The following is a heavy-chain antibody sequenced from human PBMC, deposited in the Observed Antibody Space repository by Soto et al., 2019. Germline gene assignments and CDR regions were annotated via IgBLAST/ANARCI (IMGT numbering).Heavy chain of an antibody. CDR3: ASRRNPYGAYDY. CDR2: IYSGGST. Sequence: GGALRLSCAASGFTVSSNFMSWVRQAPGKGLEWISIIYSGGSTYYADSVKGRFTISRDNSKNTLYLQMNSLRADDTAVYYCASRRNPYGAYDYWGQGTLVTVSS. D-gene: IGHD4-17*01. J-gene: IGHJ4*02. CDR1: GFTVSSNF. V-gene: IGHV3-66*01.